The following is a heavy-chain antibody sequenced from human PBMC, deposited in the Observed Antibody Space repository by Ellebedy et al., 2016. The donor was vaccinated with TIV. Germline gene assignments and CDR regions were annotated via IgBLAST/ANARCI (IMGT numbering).Heavy chain of an antibody. V-gene: IGHV3-30*18. Sequence: GESLKISXAASGFTFSSYGMHWVRQAPGKGLEWVAVISYDGSNKYYADSVKGRFTISRDKSKNTLYLQMNSLRAEDTAVYYCAKDLWFGEVNDDGMDVWGQGTTVTVSS. CDR1: GFTFSSYG. CDR3: AKDLWFGEVNDDGMDV. D-gene: IGHD3-10*01. CDR2: ISYDGSNK. J-gene: IGHJ6*02.